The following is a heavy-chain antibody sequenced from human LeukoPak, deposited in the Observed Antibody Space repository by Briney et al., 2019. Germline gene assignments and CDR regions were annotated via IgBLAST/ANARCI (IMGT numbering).Heavy chain of an antibody. D-gene: IGHD2-2*01. CDR3: AREVRCSSTSCYFSGWFDP. V-gene: IGHV3-74*01. J-gene: IGHJ5*02. Sequence: PGGSLRLSXAASGFTFSSYWMHWVRQAPGKGLVWVSRINSDGSSTSYADSVKGRFTISRDNAKNTLYLQMNSLRAEDTAVYYCAREVRCSSTSCYFSGWFDPWGQGTLVTVSS. CDR2: INSDGSST. CDR1: GFTFSSYW.